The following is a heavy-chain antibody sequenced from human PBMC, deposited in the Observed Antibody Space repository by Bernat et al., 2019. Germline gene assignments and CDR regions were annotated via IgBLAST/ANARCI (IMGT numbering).Heavy chain of an antibody. CDR1: GYTFTSYA. J-gene: IGHJ2*01. CDR2: LNTNTGDP. V-gene: IGHV7-4-1*02. Sequence: QVQLVQSGSELKKPGASVKVSCKASGYTFTSYAMNWVRQAPGQGLEWMGWLNTNTGDPTYAQGFTGLFVFSLDTSVSTTYLQIISLKAEDTAVYYWAGGGGGGGAFDLWGRGTLVTVSS. D-gene: IGHD2-15*01. CDR3: AGGGGGGGAFDL.